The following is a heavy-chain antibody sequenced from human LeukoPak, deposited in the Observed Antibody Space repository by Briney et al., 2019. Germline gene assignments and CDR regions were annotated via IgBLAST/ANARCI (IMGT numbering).Heavy chain of an antibody. CDR1: GLTFSSYE. Sequence: QSGGSLRLSCAASGLTFSSYEMNWVRQAPGKGLEWVSYISSSGSTIYYADSVKGRFTISRDNAKNSLYLQMNSLRAEDTAVYYCARESHYYYYYMDVWGKGTTVTVSS. CDR2: ISSSGSTI. J-gene: IGHJ6*03. CDR3: ARESHYYYYYMDV. V-gene: IGHV3-48*03.